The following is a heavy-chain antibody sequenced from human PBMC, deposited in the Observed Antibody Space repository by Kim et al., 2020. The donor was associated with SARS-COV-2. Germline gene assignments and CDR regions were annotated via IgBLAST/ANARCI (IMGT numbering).Heavy chain of an antibody. D-gene: IGHD1-26*01. V-gene: IGHV3-15*01. Sequence: GGSLRLSCVVSGFTFRNALMSWVRQAPGKGLEWVGRIKTKSDGETTDYAAPVKGRFTISRDDSKNTLYLQMNSLKSEDTALYYCTTDRWDSFTDVHDAFDFWGQGTMVTVSS. CDR3: TTDRWDSFTDVHDAFDF. J-gene: IGHJ3*01. CDR2: IKTKSDGETT. CDR1: GFTFRNAL.